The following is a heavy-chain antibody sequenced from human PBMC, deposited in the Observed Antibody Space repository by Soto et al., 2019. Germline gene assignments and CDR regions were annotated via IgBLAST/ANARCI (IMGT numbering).Heavy chain of an antibody. CDR1: GGSFSCYY. CDR3: ARGECSSNYCFTRWALDV. D-gene: IGHD2-2*01. V-gene: IGHV4-34*01. Sequence: SETLSLTCAVYGGSFSCYYWSWIRQPPGKGLEWIGEINHSGRTNYDPSLKSRVSISADTSKTQFSLNLTSVTAADTAVYYCARGECSSNYCFTRWALDVWGQGTVVTVSS. CDR2: INHSGRT. J-gene: IGHJ3*01.